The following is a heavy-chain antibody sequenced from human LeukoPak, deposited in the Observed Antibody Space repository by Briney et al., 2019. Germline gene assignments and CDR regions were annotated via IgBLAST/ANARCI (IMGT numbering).Heavy chain of an antibody. CDR2: IFTSGIA. Sequence: PSETLSLTCTVSGGSIGIYYWNWIRQPAGKGLEWIGRIFTSGIANYNPSLKSRVTMSVDTSKNQFSLNLSSVTAADTAVYYCAREISGTYYNPLGYMDVWGRGTTVTVSS. V-gene: IGHV4-4*07. CDR3: AREISGTYYNPLGYMDV. CDR1: GGSIGIYY. J-gene: IGHJ6*03. D-gene: IGHD3-10*01.